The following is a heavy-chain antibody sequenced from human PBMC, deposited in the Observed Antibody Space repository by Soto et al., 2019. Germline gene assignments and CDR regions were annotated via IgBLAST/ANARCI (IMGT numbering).Heavy chain of an antibody. D-gene: IGHD1-26*01. J-gene: IGHJ5*02. V-gene: IGHV4-34*01. CDR3: AIAPGIVGTTNWFDP. CDR2: NNHSGGT. Sequence: QVHLQQWGAGLLEPSETLSLTSAVYGGSFSGYYWNWIRQTPGKGLEWLGENNHSGGTSNNPSHNSRVTKTVDTSKNQFSGKLRSVTAADTTVYYCAIAPGIVGTTNWFDPWGQGTLVTVSS. CDR1: GGSFSGYY.